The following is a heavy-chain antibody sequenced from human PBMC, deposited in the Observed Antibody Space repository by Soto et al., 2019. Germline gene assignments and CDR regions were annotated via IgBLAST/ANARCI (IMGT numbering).Heavy chain of an antibody. Sequence: QVQLVQSGAEEKKPGSSVKVSCKASGGTFSSYAISWVRQAPGQGLEWMGGIIPIFGTANYAQKFQGRVTITADEYTSTGYMELSSLRAEDTAVYYCARAGYCSGGSCYGNPGYNWFDPWGQGTLVTVSS. CDR3: ARAGYCSGGSCYGNPGYNWFDP. V-gene: IGHV1-69*01. J-gene: IGHJ5*02. CDR1: GGTFSSYA. CDR2: IIPIFGTA. D-gene: IGHD2-15*01.